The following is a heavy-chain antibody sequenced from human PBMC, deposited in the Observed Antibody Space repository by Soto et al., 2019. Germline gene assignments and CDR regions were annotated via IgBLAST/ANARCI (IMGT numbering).Heavy chain of an antibody. CDR1: GYHFTDYW. J-gene: IGHJ5*02. CDR2: VDPSDSYA. D-gene: IGHD5-18*01. V-gene: IGHV5-10-1*01. CDR3: GRVRVDKAEGWFDP. Sequence: RGESLKISCKGSGYHFTDYWISWVRQMPGKGLEWMGRVDPSDSYANYSPSFQGHVTISADKSISTAYLQWSSLKASDTAIYYCGRVRVDKAEGWFDPWGQGTLVTVSS.